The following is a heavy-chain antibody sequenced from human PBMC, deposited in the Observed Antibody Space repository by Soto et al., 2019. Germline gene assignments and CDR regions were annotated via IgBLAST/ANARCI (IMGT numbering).Heavy chain of an antibody. J-gene: IGHJ3*01. CDR3: AKGAASSGSESAFDL. V-gene: IGHV1-69*02. Sequence: QVQLVQSGAEVKKPGSSVKVSCKTSGGTFSAYPFNWVRQAPGQGLEWMGRIIPILDITDYSQNFQGRVTITADKSTNTAYMDLTILRSEDTAMYFCAKGAASSGSESAFDLWGQGTLITVSS. D-gene: IGHD3-22*01. CDR2: IIPILDIT. CDR1: GGTFSAYP.